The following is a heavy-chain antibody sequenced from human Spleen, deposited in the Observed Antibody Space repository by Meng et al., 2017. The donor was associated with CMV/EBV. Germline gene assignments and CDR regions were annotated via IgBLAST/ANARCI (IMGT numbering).Heavy chain of an antibody. CDR3: ARDVKLRFLEWLLNY. Sequence: SGYTFTSYGISWVRQAPGQGLEWMGWISAYDGHTNYAQKLQGRVTMTTDTSTSTAYMELRSLRSDDTAVYYCARDVKLRFLEWLLNYWGQGTLVTVSS. CDR2: ISAYDGHT. CDR1: GYTFTSYG. V-gene: IGHV1-18*01. J-gene: IGHJ4*02. D-gene: IGHD3-3*01.